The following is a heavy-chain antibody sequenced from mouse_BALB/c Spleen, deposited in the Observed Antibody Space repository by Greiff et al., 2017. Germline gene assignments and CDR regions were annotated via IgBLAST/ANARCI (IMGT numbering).Heavy chain of an antibody. CDR3: ARYYDYDVEYFDV. CDR2: ISYSGST. D-gene: IGHD2-4*01. CDR1: GYSITSDYA. J-gene: IGHJ1*01. Sequence: EVKLMESGPGLVKPSQSLSLTCTVTGYSITSDYAWNWIRQFPGNKLEWMCYISYSGSTSYNPSLKSRISITRDTSKNQFFLQLKSVTTEDTATYYCARYYDYDVEYFDVWGAGTTVTVSS. V-gene: IGHV3-2*02.